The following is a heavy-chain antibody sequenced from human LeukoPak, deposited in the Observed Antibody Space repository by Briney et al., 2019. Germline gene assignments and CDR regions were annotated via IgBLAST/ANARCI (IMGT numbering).Heavy chain of an antibody. J-gene: IGHJ4*02. Sequence: GGSLRFSCAASGFTFSSYAMHWVRQAPGKGLEWVAVISYDGSNKYYADSVKGRFTISRDNSKNTLYLQMNSLRAEDTAVYYCAKDDYYDSSGPDYWGQGTLVTVSS. D-gene: IGHD3-22*01. CDR1: GFTFSSYA. CDR2: ISYDGSNK. V-gene: IGHV3-30-3*01. CDR3: AKDDYYDSSGPDY.